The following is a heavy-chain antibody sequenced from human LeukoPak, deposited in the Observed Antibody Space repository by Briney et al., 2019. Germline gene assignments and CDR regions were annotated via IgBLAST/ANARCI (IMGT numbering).Heavy chain of an antibody. V-gene: IGHV3-48*01. J-gene: IGHJ5*02. CDR2: ISPSSSST. D-gene: IGHD3-3*01. CDR3: ARDAASGNNWFDP. Sequence: GSLRLSCAASGFTFSSYAMSWVRQAPGKGLEWVSYISPSSSSTYYADSVKGRFTISRDNARNSLYLQMNSLSTEDTALYYCARDAASGNNWFDPWGQGTLVTVSS. CDR1: GFTFSSYA.